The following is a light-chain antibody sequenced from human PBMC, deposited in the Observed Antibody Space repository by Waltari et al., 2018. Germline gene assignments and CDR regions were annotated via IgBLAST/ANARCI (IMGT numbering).Light chain of an antibody. CDR2: AAS. V-gene: IGKV1-39*01. CDR3: QQYNSYSEYT. J-gene: IGKJ2*01. CDR1: QSISSY. Sequence: DIQMTQSPSSLSASVGDTVTITCRASQSISSYLNWYQQKPGKAPKLLIYAASTLQSGVPSMVSGSGSGIDFTLTISSLQSDDLATYYCQQYNSYSEYTFGQGTKLEMK.